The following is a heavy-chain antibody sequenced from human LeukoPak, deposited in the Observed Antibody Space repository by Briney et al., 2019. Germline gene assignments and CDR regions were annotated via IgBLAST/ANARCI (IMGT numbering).Heavy chain of an antibody. CDR3: ARDVGKQQLVGSVDY. D-gene: IGHD6-13*01. V-gene: IGHV3-21*01. J-gene: IGHJ4*02. Sequence: GGSLRLSCAASGFTFSTYSMNWVRQAPGKGLEWVSSIRQRRIHIDSADIQKGRFTISRDNDKNSLYLQMISLRAEDTAVYYCARDVGKQQLVGSVDYWGQGTLVTVSS. CDR2: IRQRRIHI. CDR1: GFTFSTYS.